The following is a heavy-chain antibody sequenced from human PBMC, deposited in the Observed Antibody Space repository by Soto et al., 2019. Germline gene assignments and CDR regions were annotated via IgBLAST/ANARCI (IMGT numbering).Heavy chain of an antibody. CDR2: INHSGST. CDR1: GGSFSGYY. V-gene: IGHV4-34*01. J-gene: IGHJ5*02. D-gene: IGHD3-22*01. Sequence: PSETLSLTCAVHGGSFSGYYWSWIRQPPGKGLEWIGEINHSGSTNYNPSLKSRVTISVDTSKNQFSLKLSSVTAADTAVYYCARGGVVVVMRLWSAPGGQGTLVTVPS. CDR3: ARGGVVVVMRLWSAP.